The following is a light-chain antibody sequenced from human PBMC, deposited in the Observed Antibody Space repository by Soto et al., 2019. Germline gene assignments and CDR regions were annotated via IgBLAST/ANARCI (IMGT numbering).Light chain of an antibody. CDR2: EGS. CDR1: TSDVGSYNL. V-gene: IGLV2-23*01. J-gene: IGLJ2*01. Sequence: QSALTQPASVSGSPGQSITISCTGITSDVGSYNLVSWYQQHPGKAPKLIIYEGSQRPSGVSNRFSGSKSGNTASLTISGLQTDDEADYYCSSYAGTTDYVVFGGGTKVTVL. CDR3: SSYAGTTDYVV.